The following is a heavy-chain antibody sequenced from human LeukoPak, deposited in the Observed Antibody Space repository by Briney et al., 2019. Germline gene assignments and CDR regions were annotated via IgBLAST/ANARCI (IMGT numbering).Heavy chain of an antibody. J-gene: IGHJ4*02. Sequence: SETLSLTCTVSGGSISSDSPYWGWIRQPPGKGLEWIGTIYHSGSSHYNPSLESRVAMSMGTSPNQFSLRVYSVTAADTAVYYCAAPGIAVAGAHPFDYWGQGTLVTVSS. CDR1: GGSISSDSPY. V-gene: IGHV4-39*01. CDR3: AAPGIAVAGAHPFDY. D-gene: IGHD6-19*01. CDR2: IYHSGSS.